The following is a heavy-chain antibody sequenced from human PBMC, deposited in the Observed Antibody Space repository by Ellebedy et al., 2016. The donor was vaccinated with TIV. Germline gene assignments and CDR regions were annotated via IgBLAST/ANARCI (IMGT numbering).Heavy chain of an antibody. V-gene: IGHV3-9*01. J-gene: IGHJ6*02. CDR1: GFTFDDYA. D-gene: IGHD2-2*01. CDR3: AREQDIVVVGGYGMDV. Sequence: PGGSLRLSCAASGFTFDDYAMHWVRQAPGKGLEWVSGISWNSGSIGYADSVKGRFTISRDNAKNSLYLQMNSLRAEDTAVYYCAREQDIVVVGGYGMDVWGQGTTVTVSS. CDR2: ISWNSGSI.